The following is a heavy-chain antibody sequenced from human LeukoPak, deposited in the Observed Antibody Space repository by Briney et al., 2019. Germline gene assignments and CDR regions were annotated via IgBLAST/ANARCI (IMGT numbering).Heavy chain of an antibody. Sequence: ASVKVSCKASGYTFTSYGISWVRQAPGQGLEWMGWINPNSGGTNYAQKFQGRVTMTRDTSISTAYMELSRLRSDDTAVYYCARLISGYDSESTFDYWGQGTLVTVSS. CDR2: INPNSGGT. CDR3: ARLISGYDSESTFDY. CDR1: GYTFTSYG. J-gene: IGHJ4*02. V-gene: IGHV1-2*02. D-gene: IGHD5-12*01.